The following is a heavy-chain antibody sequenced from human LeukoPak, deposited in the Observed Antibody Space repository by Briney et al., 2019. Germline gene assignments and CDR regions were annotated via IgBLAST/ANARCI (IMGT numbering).Heavy chain of an antibody. D-gene: IGHD1-14*01. J-gene: IGHJ4*02. V-gene: IGHV4-59*01. CDR3: ARANPTEPPHFDY. CDR1: GGSISSYY. CDR2: IYYSGST. Sequence: SETLSLTCTVSGGSISSYYWSWIRQPPGKGLEWIGYIYYSGSTNYNPSLKSRVTISVDASKNQFSLKLSSVTAADTAVYYCARANPTEPPHFDYWGQGTLVTVSS.